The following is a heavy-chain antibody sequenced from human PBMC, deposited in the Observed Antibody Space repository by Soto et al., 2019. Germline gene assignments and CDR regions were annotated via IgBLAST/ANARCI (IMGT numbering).Heavy chain of an antibody. CDR2: IYDSGST. D-gene: IGHD3-22*01. J-gene: IGHJ4*02. CDR1: GGSLSNNHYY. CDR3: AKMTYYYDSSGYYYLDY. Sequence: PSETLSLTCTVSGGSLSNNHYYWSWIRQPPGKGLEWIGHIYDSGSTYNNPSLKSRVSISVDTSKNQFSLKLSSVTAADTAVYYCAKMTYYYDSSGYYYLDYWGQGTLVTVSS. V-gene: IGHV4-30-4*01.